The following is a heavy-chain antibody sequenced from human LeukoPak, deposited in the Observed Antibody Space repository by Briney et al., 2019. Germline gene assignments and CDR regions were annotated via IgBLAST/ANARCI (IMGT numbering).Heavy chain of an antibody. D-gene: IGHD6-13*01. V-gene: IGHV3-7*01. J-gene: IGHJ6*02. CDR3: ARDPVFQQQLVLTRYYYYGMDV. Sequence: GGSLRLSCAASGFTFSSYWMSWVRQAPGKGLEWVANIKQGGSEKYYVDSVKGRFTISRDNAKNSLYLQMNSLRAEDTAVYYCARDPVFQQQLVLTRYYYYGMDVWGQGTTVTVSS. CDR1: GFTFSSYW. CDR2: IKQGGSEK.